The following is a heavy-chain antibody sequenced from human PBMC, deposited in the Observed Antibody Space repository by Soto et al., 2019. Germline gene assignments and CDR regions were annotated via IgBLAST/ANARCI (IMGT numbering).Heavy chain of an antibody. CDR2: IYWDDDK. V-gene: IGHV2-5*02. Sequence: QITLKESGPTLVKPTQTLTLTCTLSGFSLSTSGVGVGWIRQPPGKALEWLALIYWDDDKRYSPSLKSRLTITKDTSKNQVVLTMTNMDPVDTATYYCAHSPDHLVAPYYFDYWGQGTLVTVSS. CDR3: AHSPDHLVAPYYFDY. J-gene: IGHJ4*02. CDR1: GFSLSTSGVG.